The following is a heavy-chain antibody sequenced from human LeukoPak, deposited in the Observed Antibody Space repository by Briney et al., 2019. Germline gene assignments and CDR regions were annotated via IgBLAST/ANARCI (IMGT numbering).Heavy chain of an antibody. Sequence: SETLALTCTGSGGYISSYYWSWIRQPPGKGLEWIGYIYYSGSTNYNPSLRSRVTISVDPSKSQFSLKLISVTAADTAVYFCARHDSSGWNWFDPWSQGTLVTVSS. CDR2: IYYSGST. J-gene: IGHJ5*02. CDR1: GGYISSYY. D-gene: IGHD6-19*01. V-gene: IGHV4-59*08. CDR3: ARHDSSGWNWFDP.